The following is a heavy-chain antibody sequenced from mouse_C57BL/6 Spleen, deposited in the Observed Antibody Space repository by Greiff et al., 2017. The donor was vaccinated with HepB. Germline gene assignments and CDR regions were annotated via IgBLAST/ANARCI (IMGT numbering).Heavy chain of an antibody. J-gene: IGHJ4*01. Sequence: VQGVESGAELAKPGASVKLSCKASGYTFTSYWMHWVKQRPGQGLEWIGYINPSSGYTKYNQKFKDKATLTADKSSSTAYMQLSSLTYEDSAVYYCARSETGYYAMDYWGQGTSVTVSS. CDR3: ARSETGYYAMDY. CDR2: INPSSGYT. CDR1: GYTFTSYW. V-gene: IGHV1-7*01.